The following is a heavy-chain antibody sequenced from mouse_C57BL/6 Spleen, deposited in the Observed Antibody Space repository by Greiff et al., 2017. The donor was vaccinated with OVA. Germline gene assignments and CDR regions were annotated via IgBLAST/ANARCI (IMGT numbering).Heavy chain of an antibody. CDR2: ISSGGSYT. J-gene: IGHJ2*01. Sequence: DVMLVESGGDLVKPGGSLTLSCAASGFTFSSYGMSWVRQTPDKRLEWVATISSGGSYTYYPDSVKGRLTISRDNAKNTLYLQMSSLKSEDTAMYYCARQGNSYFDYWGQGTTLTVSS. V-gene: IGHV5-6*02. CDR3: ARQGNSYFDY. CDR1: GFTFSSYG.